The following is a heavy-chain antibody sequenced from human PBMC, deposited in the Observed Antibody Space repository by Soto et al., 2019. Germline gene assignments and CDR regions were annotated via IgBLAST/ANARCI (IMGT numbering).Heavy chain of an antibody. CDR3: ARVCSSSRATCFDY. CDR1: GFTFSSYG. V-gene: IGHV3-33*01. Sequence: PGGSLRLSCAASGFTFSSYGMHWVRQAPGKGLEWVAVIWYDGSNKYYADSVKGRFTISRDNSKNTLYLQMNSLRAEDTAVYYCARVCSSSRATCFDYWGQGTLVTVSS. J-gene: IGHJ4*02. D-gene: IGHD6-13*01. CDR2: IWYDGSNK.